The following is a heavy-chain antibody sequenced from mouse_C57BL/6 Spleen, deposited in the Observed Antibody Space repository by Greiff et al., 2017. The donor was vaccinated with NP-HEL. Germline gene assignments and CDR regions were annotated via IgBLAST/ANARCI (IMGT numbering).Heavy chain of an antibody. V-gene: IGHV1-64*01. CDR2: IHPNSGST. CDR1: GYTFTSYW. J-gene: IGHJ4*01. Sequence: VQLQQPGAELVKPGASVKLSCKASGYTFTSYWMHWVKQRPGQGLEWIGMIHPNSGSTNYNEKFKSKATLTVDESSSTAYMQLCSLTFEDSAVYYCASYYGSSPYAMDYWGQGTSVTVSS. D-gene: IGHD1-1*01. CDR3: ASYYGSSPYAMDY.